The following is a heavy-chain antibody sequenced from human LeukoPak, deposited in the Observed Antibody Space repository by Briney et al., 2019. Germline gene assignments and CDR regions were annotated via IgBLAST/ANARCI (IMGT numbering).Heavy chain of an antibody. Sequence: SETLSLTCAVYGGSFSGYYWSWIRQPPGKGLEWIGEINHSGSTNYNPSLKSRVTISIDTSRNQFSLKLSSLTAADTAIYYCTREVPAAGHFDLWGRGTLVTVSS. CDR3: TREVPAAGHFDL. J-gene: IGHJ2*01. CDR2: INHSGST. D-gene: IGHD2-2*01. V-gene: IGHV4-34*01. CDR1: GGSFSGYY.